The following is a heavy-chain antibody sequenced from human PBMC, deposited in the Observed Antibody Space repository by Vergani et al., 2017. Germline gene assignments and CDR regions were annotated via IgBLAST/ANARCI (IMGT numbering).Heavy chain of an antibody. V-gene: IGHV3-23*01. Sequence: EVQLLESGGGLVQPGGSLRLSCAASGFTFSSYAMSWVRQAPGKGLEWVSAISGSGGSTYYADSVKGRFTISRDNSKNTLYLQMNSLRAEDTAVYYCAKSLRKTYDYVWGXSDYWGQGTLVTVSS. CDR3: AKSLRKTYDYVWGXSDY. J-gene: IGHJ4*02. CDR2: ISGSGGST. D-gene: IGHD3-16*01. CDR1: GFTFSSYA.